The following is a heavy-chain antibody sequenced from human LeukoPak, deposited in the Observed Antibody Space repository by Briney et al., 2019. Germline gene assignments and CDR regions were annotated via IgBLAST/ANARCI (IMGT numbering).Heavy chain of an antibody. J-gene: IGHJ4*02. V-gene: IGHV3-48*01. Sequence: EPGGSLRLSCAASGFTFSTYTMIWVRQAPGKGLEWVSYISSYSGTIYYADSVMGRFTVSRDNSKNTLYLQMNSLRAEDTAVYYCARDEEMATKGGYFDYWGQGTLVTVSS. CDR2: ISSYSGTI. CDR1: GFTFSTYT. D-gene: IGHD5-24*01. CDR3: ARDEEMATKGGYFDY.